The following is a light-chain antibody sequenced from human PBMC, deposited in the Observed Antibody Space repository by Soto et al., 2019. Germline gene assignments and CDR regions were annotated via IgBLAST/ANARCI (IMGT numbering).Light chain of an antibody. Sequence: EIVLTQSPATLSLSPGERATLSCRASHSVNNYLAWYQQKPGQAPRLLIYDASNRATGIPARFSGSGSGTDFTLTISSLEPEDFAVYYCQQRSNWLTFGQGTRLEIK. CDR2: DAS. CDR1: HSVNNY. J-gene: IGKJ5*01. V-gene: IGKV3-11*01. CDR3: QQRSNWLT.